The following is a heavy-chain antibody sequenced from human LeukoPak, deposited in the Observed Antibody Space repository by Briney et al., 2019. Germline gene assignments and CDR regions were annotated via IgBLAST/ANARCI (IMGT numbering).Heavy chain of an antibody. CDR1: GGSISSYY. D-gene: IGHD3-22*01. V-gene: IGHV4-59*01. J-gene: IGHJ5*02. CDR2: IYYSGST. CDR3: ARVPGWGICYDSSGLENLNWFDP. Sequence: SETLSLTCTVSGGSISSYYWSWIRQPPGKGLEWIGYIYYSGSTNYNPSLKSRVTISVDTSKNQFSLKLSSVTAADTAVYYCARVPGWGICYDSSGLENLNWFDPWGQGTLVTVSS.